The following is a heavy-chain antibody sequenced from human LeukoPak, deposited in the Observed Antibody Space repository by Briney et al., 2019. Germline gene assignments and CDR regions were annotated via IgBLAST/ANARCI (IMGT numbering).Heavy chain of an antibody. V-gene: IGHV3-23*01. Sequence: GGSLTLSCAASGFTFSSYAMSWVRQPPGKGLEWVSGISGSGGSTFYADSAKGRFTISRDNSKNTLYLQMNSLRAEDTAVYYCAKFGNSWFFYDYWGQGTLVTVSS. J-gene: IGHJ4*02. D-gene: IGHD6-13*01. CDR3: AKFGNSWFFYDY. CDR1: GFTFSSYA. CDR2: ISGSGGST.